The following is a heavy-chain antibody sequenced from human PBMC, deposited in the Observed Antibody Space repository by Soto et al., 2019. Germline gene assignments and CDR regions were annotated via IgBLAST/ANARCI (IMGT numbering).Heavy chain of an antibody. CDR3: ARDGYDGSGSPYPAY. D-gene: IGHD3-10*01. CDR2: IYYLGST. J-gene: IGHJ4*02. V-gene: IGHV4-59*01. CDR1: GGSMSDYF. Sequence: SETLSLTCNVSGGSMSDYFWIWIGRSKGKGLEWIGYIYYLGSTAYNPSLKSRVTISVDTSKRQFSLRLTSVTAADTAVYYCARDGYDGSGSPYPAYWGPGTQVTVSS.